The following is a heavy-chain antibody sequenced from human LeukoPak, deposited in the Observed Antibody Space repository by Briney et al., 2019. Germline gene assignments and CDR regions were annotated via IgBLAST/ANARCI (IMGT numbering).Heavy chain of an antibody. J-gene: IGHJ4*02. CDR1: GYTFISYY. V-gene: IGHV1-46*01. CDR2: INPSCGST. D-gene: IGHD1-26*01. Sequence: GAPVKVPCKASGYTFISYYMHWVRQAPGRGLEWMGIINPSCGSTSYAQKFQGRVTMTRDTSTSTVYMELSSLRSEDTAVYYCARETVYSGSYTGGDYWGQGTLVTVSS. CDR3: ARETVYSGSYTGGDY.